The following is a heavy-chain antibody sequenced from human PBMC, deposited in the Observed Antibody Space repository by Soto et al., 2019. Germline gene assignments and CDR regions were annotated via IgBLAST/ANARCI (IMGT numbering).Heavy chain of an antibody. CDR1: GFTLSDYY. J-gene: IGHJ4*02. Sequence: EVQLVESGGGLVQPGGSLRLSCAGSGFTLSDYYMDWVRQAPGKGLEWVGRTRNKANRYTTEYAASVKGRFTVSRDESMNSLHLQMDSLKTEDTAVYYCVRTSHYGSGTWDFDFWGQGTVVTVSS. CDR3: VRTSHYGSGTWDFDF. V-gene: IGHV3-72*01. D-gene: IGHD3-10*01. CDR2: TRNKANRYTT.